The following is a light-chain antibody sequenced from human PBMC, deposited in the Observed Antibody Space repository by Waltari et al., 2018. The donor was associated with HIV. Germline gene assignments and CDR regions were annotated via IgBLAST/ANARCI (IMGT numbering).Light chain of an antibody. Sequence: QSALTQPASVSGSPGQSITISCTGTSSDVGNYNLVSWYQQHPGKAPKLIIYEAIKRPSGVSDRITGSKAASTASLTISGLQADDEADYFCSTYGGNSMWLFGGGTKLTVL. CDR1: SSDVGNYNL. CDR3: STYGGNSMWL. V-gene: IGLV2-23*01. J-gene: IGLJ2*01. CDR2: EAI.